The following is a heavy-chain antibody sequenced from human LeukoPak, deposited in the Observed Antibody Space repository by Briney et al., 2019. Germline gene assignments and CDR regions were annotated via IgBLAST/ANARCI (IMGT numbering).Heavy chain of an antibody. V-gene: IGHV4-34*01. CDR3: ARGLWAMVPY. J-gene: IGHJ4*02. CDR2: INHSGST. CDR1: GGSFSGYY. D-gene: IGHD3-10*01. Sequence: KPSETLSLTCAVYGGSFSGYYWSWIRQPPGKGLEWIGEINHSGSTNYNPSLKSRVTISVDTSKNQFSLKLSSVTAADTAVYYCARGLWAMVPYWGQGTLVTVSS.